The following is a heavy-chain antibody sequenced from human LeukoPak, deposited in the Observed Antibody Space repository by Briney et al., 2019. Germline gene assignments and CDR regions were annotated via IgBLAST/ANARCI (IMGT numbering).Heavy chain of an antibody. D-gene: IGHD6-13*01. CDR3: AKDNVAAAGRYFDY. CDR2: ISYDGSNK. J-gene: IGHJ4*02. Sequence: GGSLRLSCAASGFTFSNYGMHWARQAPGKGLEWVALISYDGSNKYFADSVKGRFTISRDNSKNTLYLQMHSLRAEDTAVYYCAKDNVAAAGRYFDYWGQGTLVTVSS. CDR1: GFTFSNYG. V-gene: IGHV3-30*18.